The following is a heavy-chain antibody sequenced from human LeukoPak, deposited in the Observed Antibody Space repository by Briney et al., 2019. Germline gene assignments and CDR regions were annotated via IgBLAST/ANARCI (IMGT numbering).Heavy chain of an antibody. V-gene: IGHV3-53*01. CDR1: GFTVSSNY. D-gene: IGHD3-3*01. Sequence: QSGGSLRLSCAASGFTVSSNYMSWVRQAPGKGLEWVSVIYSGGSTYCADSVKGRFTISRDNSKNTLYLQMNSLRAEDTAVYYCARAYYDFWSGSNWFDPWGQGTLVTVSS. CDR2: IYSGGST. J-gene: IGHJ5*02. CDR3: ARAYYDFWSGSNWFDP.